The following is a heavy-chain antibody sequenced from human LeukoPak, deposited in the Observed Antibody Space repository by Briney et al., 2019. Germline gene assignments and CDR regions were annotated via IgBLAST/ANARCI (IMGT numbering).Heavy chain of an antibody. D-gene: IGHD6-19*01. V-gene: IGHV3-7*03. CDR3: VKNNGWFHLAQ. CDR1: GFIFTNAW. CDR2: IKTDGSET. J-gene: IGHJ4*02. Sequence: GGSLRLSCATSGFIFTNAWMDWVRQAPGKRLEWVGHIKTDGSETYYLDSLRGRFSISRDNTNNALYLQMNSLRVEDTAVYYCVKNNGWFHLAQWGQGTLVTVSS.